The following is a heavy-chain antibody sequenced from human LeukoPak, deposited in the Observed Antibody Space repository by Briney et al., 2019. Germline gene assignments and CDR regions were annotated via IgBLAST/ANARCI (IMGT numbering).Heavy chain of an antibody. CDR2: INPNSGGT. J-gene: IGHJ4*02. CDR3: ARADSSSWYPLLD. D-gene: IGHD6-13*01. V-gene: IGHV1-2*02. CDR1: GYTFTGYY. Sequence: GASVKVSCKASGYTFTGYYMHWVRQAPGQGLEWMGWINPNSGGTNYAQKFQGRVTMTRDTSASTAYMELSSLRSEDMAVYYCARADSSSWYPLLDWGQGTLVTVSS.